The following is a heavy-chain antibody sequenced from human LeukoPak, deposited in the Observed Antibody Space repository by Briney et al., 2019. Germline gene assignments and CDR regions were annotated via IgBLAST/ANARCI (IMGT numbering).Heavy chain of an antibody. J-gene: IGHJ6*03. V-gene: IGHV4-4*07. CDR1: GGSISSYY. CDR2: IYTSGST. Sequence: SETLSLTCTVSGGSISSYYWSWIRQPAGKGLEWIGRIYTSGSTNYNPSLKSQVTMSVDTSKNQFSLKLSSVTAADTAVYYCARARGYSYGYSAGGYYYMDVWGKGTTVTVSS. CDR3: ARARGYSYGYSAGGYYYMDV. D-gene: IGHD5-18*01.